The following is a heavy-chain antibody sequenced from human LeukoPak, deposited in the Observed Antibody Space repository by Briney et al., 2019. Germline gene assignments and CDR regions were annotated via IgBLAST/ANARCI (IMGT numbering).Heavy chain of an antibody. CDR2: IIPTLGIA. CDR3: ARGIRGGYFDY. CDR1: GGTFSSYA. V-gene: IGHV1-69*04. D-gene: IGHD3-10*01. J-gene: IGHJ4*02. Sequence: GASVKVSCKASGGTFSSYAISWVRQAPGQGLEWMGRIIPTLGIANYAQKFQGRVTITADKSTSTAYMELSSLRSEDTAVYYCARGIRGGYFDYWGQGTLVTVSS.